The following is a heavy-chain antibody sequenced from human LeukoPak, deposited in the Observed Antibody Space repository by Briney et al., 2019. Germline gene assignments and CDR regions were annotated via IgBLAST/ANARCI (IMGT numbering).Heavy chain of an antibody. Sequence: GGSLRLSSAANGFTFSSYAMSWVRQAPGKGLEWASGISDSGGSTYYAVSVKGRFTISRDNSKNTLYLQMNGLRAEDTALYYCAKDVGFLEWLVCFDYWGQGTLVTVSS. CDR1: GFTFSSYA. J-gene: IGHJ4*02. D-gene: IGHD3-3*01. CDR2: ISDSGGST. CDR3: AKDVGFLEWLVCFDY. V-gene: IGHV3-23*01.